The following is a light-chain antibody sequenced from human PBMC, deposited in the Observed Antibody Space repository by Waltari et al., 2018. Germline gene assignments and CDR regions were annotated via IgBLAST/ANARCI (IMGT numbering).Light chain of an antibody. J-gene: IGLJ1*01. CDR1: RPRSIY. CDR3: NSRDSTGNHFYV. Sequence: SSELTQDPAVSVALGQTVRLPCPGDRPRSIYARWSQQKPGQAPVVVIYGKNNRPSGIPDRFSGSRSGNTASLSITGAQAEDEADYYCNSRDSTGNHFYVFGTGTKVTVL. CDR2: GKN. V-gene: IGLV3-19*01.